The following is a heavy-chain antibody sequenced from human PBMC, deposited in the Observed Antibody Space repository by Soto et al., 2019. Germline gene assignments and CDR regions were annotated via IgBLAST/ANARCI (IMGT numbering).Heavy chain of an antibody. Sequence: GGSLRLSCAASGFTFSSYSMNWVRQAPGKGLEWVSYISSSSSTIYYADCVKGRFTISRDNAKNSLYLQMNSLRDGVTAVYYWAIDSDCGGDCYPYYYYYGMDVWGQGTTVTVSS. CDR3: AIDSDCGGDCYPYYYYYGMDV. CDR1: GFTFSSYS. V-gene: IGHV3-48*02. J-gene: IGHJ6*02. D-gene: IGHD2-21*02. CDR2: ISSSSSTI.